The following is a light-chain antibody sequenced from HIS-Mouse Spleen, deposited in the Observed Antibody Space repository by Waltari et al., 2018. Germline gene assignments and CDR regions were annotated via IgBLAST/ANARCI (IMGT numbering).Light chain of an antibody. CDR3: GTWDSSLSAWV. J-gene: IGLJ3*02. Sequence: QSVLTQPPSVSAAPGPKVTISCSGSSPNIGNTYVPWYQQLPGTAPKLLIYDNNKRPSGIPDRFSGSKSGTSATLGITGLQTGDEADYYCGTWDSSLSAWVFGGGTKLTVL. V-gene: IGLV1-51*01. CDR2: DNN. CDR1: SPNIGNTY.